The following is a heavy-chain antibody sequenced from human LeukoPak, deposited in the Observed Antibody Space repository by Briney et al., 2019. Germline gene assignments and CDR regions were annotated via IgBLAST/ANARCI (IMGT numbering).Heavy chain of an antibody. CDR2: INPSGGST. V-gene: IGHV1-46*01. CDR3: AREITIFGASMDV. D-gene: IGHD3-3*01. J-gene: IGHJ6*03. Sequence: ASVKVSCKASGYTFTSYYMHWVRQAPGQGLEWMGIINPSGGSTNYAQKLQGRVTMTRDTATSTVYMELSSLRSEDTAVYYCAREITIFGASMDVWGKGTTVTVSS. CDR1: GYTFTSYY.